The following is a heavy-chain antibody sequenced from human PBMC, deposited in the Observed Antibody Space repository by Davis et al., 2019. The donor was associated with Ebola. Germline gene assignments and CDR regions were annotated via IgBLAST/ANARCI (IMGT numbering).Heavy chain of an antibody. Sequence: SVKVSCKASGGTFSSYAISWVRQAPGQGLEWMGGIIPIFGTANYAQKFQGRVTITAHESTSTAYMELSSLRSEDTAVYYCARMAPYYYGSGSRLFDYWGQGTLVTVSS. CDR2: IIPIFGTA. D-gene: IGHD3-10*01. J-gene: IGHJ4*02. V-gene: IGHV1-69*13. CDR3: ARMAPYYYGSGSRLFDY. CDR1: GGTFSSYA.